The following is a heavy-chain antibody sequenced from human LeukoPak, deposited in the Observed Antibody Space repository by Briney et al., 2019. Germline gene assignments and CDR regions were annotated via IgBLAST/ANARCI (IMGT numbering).Heavy chain of an antibody. D-gene: IGHD5-18*01. V-gene: IGHV3-48*01. Sequence: GGSLRLSCAASGFTFSSYAMNWARQAPGKGLEWLSCISSGSSIIYYADSEKGRFTISRDNAKNSLYLQMNSLRAEDTAVYYCASGSYGQFDYWGQGTLVTVSS. J-gene: IGHJ4*02. CDR2: ISSGSSII. CDR3: ASGSYGQFDY. CDR1: GFTFSSYA.